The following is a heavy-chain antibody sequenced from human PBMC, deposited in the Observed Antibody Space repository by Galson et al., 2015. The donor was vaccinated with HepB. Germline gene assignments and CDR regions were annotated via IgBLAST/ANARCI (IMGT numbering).Heavy chain of an antibody. D-gene: IGHD6-6*01. CDR2: IYHSGST. J-gene: IGHJ4*02. CDR1: GGSISSGGYF. CDR3: ARVLFSSIGGRGAYTHFDY. V-gene: IGHV4-31*03. Sequence: TLSLTCTVSGGSISSGGYFWSWIRQHPGKGLEWIGYIYHSGSTYYSPSLKSRVTISVDTSKNQFSLKLSSVTVADTAVYYCARVLFSSIGGRGAYTHFDYWGQGTLVTVSS.